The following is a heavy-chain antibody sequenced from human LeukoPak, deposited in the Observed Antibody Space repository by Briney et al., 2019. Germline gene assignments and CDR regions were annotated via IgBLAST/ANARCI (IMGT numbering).Heavy chain of an antibody. CDR1: GFTFSSYG. Sequence: AGGSLRLSCAASGFTFSSYGMSWVRQAPGKGLEWVSAISGSGGSTYYADSVKGRFTISRDNSKNTLYLQMNSLRAEDTAVYYCAKGGYYGSGSYYNPFDYWGQGNLVTVSS. CDR2: ISGSGGST. J-gene: IGHJ4*02. CDR3: AKGGYYGSGSYYNPFDY. D-gene: IGHD3-10*01. V-gene: IGHV3-23*01.